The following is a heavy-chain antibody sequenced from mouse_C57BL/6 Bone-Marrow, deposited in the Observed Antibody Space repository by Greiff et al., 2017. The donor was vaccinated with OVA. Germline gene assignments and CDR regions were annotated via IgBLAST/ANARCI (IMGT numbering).Heavy chain of an antibody. Sequence: EVKVEESGEGLVKPGGSLKLSCAASGFTFSSYAMSWVRQTPEKRLEWVAYISSGGDYIYYADTVKGRFTISRDNARNTLYLQMSSLKSEDTAMYYCTRDGYDAMDDWGQGTSVTVSS. CDR1: GFTFSSYA. D-gene: IGHD2-3*01. V-gene: IGHV5-9-1*02. CDR2: ISSGGDYI. CDR3: TRDGYDAMDD. J-gene: IGHJ4*01.